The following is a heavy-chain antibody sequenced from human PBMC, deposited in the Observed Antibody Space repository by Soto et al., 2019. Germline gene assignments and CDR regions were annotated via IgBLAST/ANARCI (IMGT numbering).Heavy chain of an antibody. Sequence: GGSLRLSCAASGFTFTRYSMNWVRQAPGKGLEWVSSISSTTNYIYYADSMKGRFAVSRDNAKNSVYLEMNSLSAEDTAVYYCARESEDLTSNFDYWGQGTLVTVSS. CDR2: ISSTTNYI. J-gene: IGHJ4*02. V-gene: IGHV3-21*01. CDR1: GFTFTRYS. CDR3: ARESEDLTSNFDY.